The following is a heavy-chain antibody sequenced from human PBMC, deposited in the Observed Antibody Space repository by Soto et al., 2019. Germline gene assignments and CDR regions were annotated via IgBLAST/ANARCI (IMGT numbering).Heavy chain of an antibody. Sequence: QVQLQESGPGLVKPSGTLSLTCAVSGGSISSSNWWSWVRQPPGKGLEWIGELYHSGRTSNYPSRTSLVSISVATSKSQFSLKLSSVTAADPAVYYCASGHIAAAALIFAYWGQGILVTVSS. CDR1: GGSISSSNW. CDR3: ASGHIAAAALIFAY. J-gene: IGHJ4*02. D-gene: IGHD6-13*01. V-gene: IGHV4-4*02. CDR2: LYHSGRT.